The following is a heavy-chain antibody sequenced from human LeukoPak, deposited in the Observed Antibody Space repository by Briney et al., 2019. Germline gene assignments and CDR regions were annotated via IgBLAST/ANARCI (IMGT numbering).Heavy chain of an antibody. CDR2: IYSGGSS. D-gene: IGHD2-2*01. CDR3: ARDRVECSSTSCYVGYYYYYYMDV. Sequence: PGGSPRLSCAACGFTVSSNYMSWVRQAPRTGLEWVSVIYSGGSSYYADSVRGRFTISRDNSKNTLYLQMNSLRAEDTAVYYCARDRVECSSTSCYVGYYYYYYMDVWGKGTTVTVSS. J-gene: IGHJ6*03. CDR1: GFTVSSNY. V-gene: IGHV3-53*01.